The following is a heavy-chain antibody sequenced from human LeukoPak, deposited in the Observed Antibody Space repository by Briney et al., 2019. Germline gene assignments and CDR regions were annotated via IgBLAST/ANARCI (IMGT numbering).Heavy chain of an antibody. CDR2: INHSGST. J-gene: IGHJ3*02. V-gene: IGHV4-34*01. CDR3: ARGGYAFDI. CDR1: GGSFSGYY. Sequence: SETLSLTCAVHGGSFSGYYWSWIRQPPGKGLEWIGEINHSGSTNYNPSLKSRVTISVDTSKNQFSLKLSSVTAADTAVYYCARGGYAFDIWGQGTMVTVSS.